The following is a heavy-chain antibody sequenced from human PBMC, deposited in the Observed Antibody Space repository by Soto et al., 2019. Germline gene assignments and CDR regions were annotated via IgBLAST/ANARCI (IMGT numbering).Heavy chain of an antibody. D-gene: IGHD5-12*01. V-gene: IGHV4-34*01. CDR1: GGSFSGYY. CDR3: ARGHARGSSMATRRHAFDI. J-gene: IGHJ3*02. Sequence: SETLSLTCAVYGGSFSGYYWSWIRQPPGKGLEWIGEINHSGSTNYNPSLKSRVTISVDTSKNQFSLKLSSVTAADTAVYYCARGHARGSSMATRRHAFDIWGQGTMVTVSS. CDR2: INHSGST.